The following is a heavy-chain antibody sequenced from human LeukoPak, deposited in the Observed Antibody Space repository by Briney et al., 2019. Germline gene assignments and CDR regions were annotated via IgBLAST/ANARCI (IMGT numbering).Heavy chain of an antibody. CDR2: TRNKANSYTT. Sequence: GGSLRLSCAASGFTFSDHYMDWVRQAPGKGLEWVGRTRNKANSYTTEYAASVKGRFTISRDDSKNSLHLQMNSLKTEDTAVYYCARGGYYDSSGYYSFDYWGQGTLVTVSS. V-gene: IGHV3-72*01. CDR1: GFTFSDHY. CDR3: ARGGYYDSSGYYSFDY. D-gene: IGHD3-22*01. J-gene: IGHJ4*02.